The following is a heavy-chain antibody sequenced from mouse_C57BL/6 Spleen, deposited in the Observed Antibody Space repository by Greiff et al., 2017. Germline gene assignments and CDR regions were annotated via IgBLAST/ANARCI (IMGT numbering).Heavy chain of an antibody. CDR2: IRNKANGYTT. Sequence: EVHLVESGGGLVQPGGSLSLSCAASGFTFTDYYMSWVRQPPGKALEWLGFIRNKANGYTTEYSASVKGRFTISRDNSQSILYLQMNALRAEDSATYYCARYRYSNYQYYFDYWGQGTTLTVSS. D-gene: IGHD2-5*01. CDR1: GFTFTDYY. J-gene: IGHJ2*01. CDR3: ARYRYSNYQYYFDY. V-gene: IGHV7-3*01.